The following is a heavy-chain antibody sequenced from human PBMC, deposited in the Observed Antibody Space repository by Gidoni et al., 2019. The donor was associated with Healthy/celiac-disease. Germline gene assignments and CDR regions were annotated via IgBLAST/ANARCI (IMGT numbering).Heavy chain of an antibody. CDR1: GFTVSSYA. CDR3: AKDYCSSTSCQLEMDAFDI. D-gene: IGHD2-2*01. J-gene: IGHJ3*02. V-gene: IGHV3-23*01. CDR2: ISGSGGGT. Sequence: EVQLLESGGGLVQPGGSLRLSCAASGFTVSSYAMTWVRQAPGKGLEWVSSISGSGGGTYYADSVKGRFTISRDNSKNTQYLQMNSLRAEDTAVYYCAKDYCSSTSCQLEMDAFDIWGQGTMVTVSS.